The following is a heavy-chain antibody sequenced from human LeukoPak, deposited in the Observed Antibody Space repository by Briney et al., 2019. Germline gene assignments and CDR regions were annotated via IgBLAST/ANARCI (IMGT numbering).Heavy chain of an antibody. CDR1: GDSITSNKW. V-gene: IGHV4-4*02. D-gene: IGHD3-22*01. CDR2: IYHSGRT. J-gene: IGHJ3*02. Sequence: SETLSLTCAVSGDSITSNKWWSWVRQPPGKGLEWIGEIYHSGRTNYNPSLKSRVTISVDTSKNQFSLKLSSVTSADTAVYYCARYYYDNSGSIYAFDIWGQGTMVTVSS. CDR3: ARYYYDNSGSIYAFDI.